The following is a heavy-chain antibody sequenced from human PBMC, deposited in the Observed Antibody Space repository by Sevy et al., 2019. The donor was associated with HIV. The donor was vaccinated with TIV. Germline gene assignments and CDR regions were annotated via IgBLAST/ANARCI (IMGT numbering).Heavy chain of an antibody. Sequence: SENLSLTCSVSDDSINSYYWSWIRQPPGKGLERIGYIYNNIGSTSYNPSLTSRVTISVDTSKNQFSLKLTSVTAADTAVYYCARGSVVIGTAATPVLDFWGLGSLVTVSS. D-gene: IGHD2-2*01. CDR3: ARGSVVIGTAATPVLDF. CDR2: IYNNIGST. J-gene: IGHJ4*02. CDR1: DDSINSYY. V-gene: IGHV4-59*08.